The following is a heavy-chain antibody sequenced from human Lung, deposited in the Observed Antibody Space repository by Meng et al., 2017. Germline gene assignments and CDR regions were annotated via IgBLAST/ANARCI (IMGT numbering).Heavy chain of an antibody. CDR3: ARSIAAAGDY. Sequence: GGSLRLSCAASGFTFSRHWMSWVRQAPGKGLEWVANIKEDGSDKYYVDSVKGRFTISRDNAKNSLYLQMNTLRAEDTAVYYCARSIAAAGDYWGQGTLVTSPQ. CDR2: IKEDGSDK. D-gene: IGHD6-13*01. J-gene: IGHJ4*02. CDR1: GFTFSRHW. V-gene: IGHV3-7*01.